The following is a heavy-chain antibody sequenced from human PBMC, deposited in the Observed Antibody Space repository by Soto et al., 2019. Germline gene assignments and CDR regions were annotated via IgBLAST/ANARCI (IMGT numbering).Heavy chain of an antibody. Sequence: QVQLVQSGAEVKKPGSSVKVSCKSSGGTFSTYAISWVRQAPGQGLEWMGGMIPIFDTANYAQKFQGRVTITADESTTTAYMELISLRSEDTAVYYCARDEMVVATGSRTWHYYYGMDVWGQGTTVTVSS. CDR3: ARDEMVVATGSRTWHYYYGMDV. J-gene: IGHJ6*02. V-gene: IGHV1-69*12. CDR1: GGTFSTYA. D-gene: IGHD2-15*01. CDR2: MIPIFDTA.